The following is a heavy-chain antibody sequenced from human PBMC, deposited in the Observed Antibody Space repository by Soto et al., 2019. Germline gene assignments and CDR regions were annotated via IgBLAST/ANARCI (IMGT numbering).Heavy chain of an antibody. CDR3: ARLIRIGAYYFDY. V-gene: IGHV4-39*01. D-gene: IGHD2-21*01. CDR2: IYYSGST. Sequence: QLQLQESGPGLVKPSETLSLTCTVSGGSISSSDYYWGWIRQPPGVGLEWIGSIYYSGSTYYNPSLKCRVTISVDTSKNQFSLKLSSVTAADTAVYYCARLIRIGAYYFDYWGQGTLVTVSS. CDR1: GGSISSSDYY. J-gene: IGHJ4*02.